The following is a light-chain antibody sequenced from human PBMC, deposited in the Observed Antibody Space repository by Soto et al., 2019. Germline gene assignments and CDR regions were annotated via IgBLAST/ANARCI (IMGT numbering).Light chain of an antibody. CDR2: DAS. CDR1: QSVDSSY. V-gene: IGKV3D-20*01. CDR3: QQYRSSLWT. Sequence: EIVLTQSPDTLSLTPGERATLSCGASQSVDSSYVAWYQQKPGLAPRLLMFDASSRANGIPDRFRGSGSGTGFTLTISSLEPEDFAVYYCQQYRSSLWTFGQGTKVEIK. J-gene: IGKJ1*01.